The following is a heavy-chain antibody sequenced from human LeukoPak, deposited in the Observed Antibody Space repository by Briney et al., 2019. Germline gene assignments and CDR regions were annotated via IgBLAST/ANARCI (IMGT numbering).Heavy chain of an antibody. D-gene: IGHD3-16*01. CDR3: TREAIATGYAYD. CDR1: GGSFSGYY. CDR2: ISSGGDRT. V-gene: IGHV3-53*01. Sequence: ETLSLTCAVYGGSFSGYYWSWIRQPPGKGLEWVSAISSGGDRTYYADSVTGRFTISRDNSKNMLFLQMSSLRAEDAAMYYCTREAIATGYAYDWGQGTLVTVFS. J-gene: IGHJ4*02.